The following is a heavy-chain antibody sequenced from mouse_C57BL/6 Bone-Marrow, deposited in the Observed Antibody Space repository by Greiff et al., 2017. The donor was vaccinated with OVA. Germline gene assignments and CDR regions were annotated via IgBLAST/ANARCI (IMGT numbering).Heavy chain of an antibody. CDR2: IDPNSGGT. J-gene: IGHJ1*03. CDR1: GYTFTSYW. V-gene: IGHV1-72*01. D-gene: IGHD1-1*01. Sequence: VQLQQPGAELVKPGASVKLSCKASGYTFTSYWMHWVKQRPGRGLEWIGRIDPNSGGTKYNEKFKSKATLTVDKPSSTAYMQLSSLTSEDSAVYYCARRDYGSSQYFDVWGTGTTVTVSS. CDR3: ARRDYGSSQYFDV.